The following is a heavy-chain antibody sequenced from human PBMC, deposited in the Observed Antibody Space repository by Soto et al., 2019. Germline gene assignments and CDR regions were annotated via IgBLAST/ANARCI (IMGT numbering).Heavy chain of an antibody. CDR1: GYTFTTYA. D-gene: IGHD2-21*01. J-gene: IGHJ4*01. V-gene: IGHV1-3*04. Sequence: ASVKVSCKASGYTFTTYAIHWVRLAPGQGPQWLGWINTVKGNTRYSQNFQGRVTITRDTSADTSFLELTSLTSEDWAVYFCARYPSTLGEFVVRKDLDCFDYWG. CDR2: INTVKGNT. CDR3: ARYPSTLGEFVVRKDLDCFDY.